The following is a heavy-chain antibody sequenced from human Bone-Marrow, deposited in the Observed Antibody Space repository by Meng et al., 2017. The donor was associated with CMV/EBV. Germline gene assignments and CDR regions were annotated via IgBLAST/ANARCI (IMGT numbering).Heavy chain of an antibody. V-gene: IGHV3-21*01. J-gene: IGHJ6*02. Sequence: GESLKISCAAAGFSFSSYNMNWVRQAPGKGLEWVSSISSSSSYIYYADSVKGRFTISRDNAKNSLYLQMNSLRAEDTAVYYCAREVMATMGVYYYGMDVWGQGTTVTVSS. CDR1: GFSFSSYN. D-gene: IGHD5-24*01. CDR3: AREVMATMGVYYYGMDV. CDR2: ISSSSSYI.